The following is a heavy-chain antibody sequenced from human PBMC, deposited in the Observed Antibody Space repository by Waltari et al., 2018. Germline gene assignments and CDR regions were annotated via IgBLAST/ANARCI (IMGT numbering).Heavy chain of an antibody. CDR3: ARDSVLRSGYDFSY. CDR2: INAGNGNT. Sequence: QVQLVQSGAEVKKPGASVKVSCKASGYTFTSYAMHWVRQAPGQRLEWMGWINAGNGNTKYSQKFQGRVTITRDTSASTAYMELSSMRSEETAVYYCARDSVLRSGYDFSYWGQGTLVTVSS. D-gene: IGHD5-12*01. J-gene: IGHJ4*02. CDR1: GYTFTSYA. V-gene: IGHV1-3*01.